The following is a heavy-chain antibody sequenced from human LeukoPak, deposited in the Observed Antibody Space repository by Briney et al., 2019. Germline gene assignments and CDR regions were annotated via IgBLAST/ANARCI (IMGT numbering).Heavy chain of an antibody. CDR1: GFTFSKAW. J-gene: IGHJ4*02. CDR2: IKSQTDGGTT. D-gene: IGHD3-22*01. V-gene: IGHV3-15*01. Sequence: GGSLRLSCAASGFTFSKAWMTWVRQAPGKGLEWVGRIKSQTDGGTTDCAAPVKGRFTISRDDSKDTLYLQMNSLKSEDTGVYYCARDVFTTYDTGGGYFDYWGQGTLVTVSS. CDR3: ARDVFTTYDTGGGYFDY.